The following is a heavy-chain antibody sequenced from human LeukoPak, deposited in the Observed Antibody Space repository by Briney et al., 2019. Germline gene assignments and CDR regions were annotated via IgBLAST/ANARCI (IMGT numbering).Heavy chain of an antibody. V-gene: IGHV4-59*08. CDR3: ARAPRQSSWYDS. CDR2: MYHSGST. CDR1: GGSISSYY. D-gene: IGHD6-13*01. J-gene: IGHJ5*01. Sequence: SETLSLTCTVSGGSISSYYWSWIRQPPGKGLEWIGTMYHSGSTYYTPSLQSRVTISIDTSTNEVSLRLTSVTATDTAVYFCARAPRQSSWYDSWGQGTLVTVSS.